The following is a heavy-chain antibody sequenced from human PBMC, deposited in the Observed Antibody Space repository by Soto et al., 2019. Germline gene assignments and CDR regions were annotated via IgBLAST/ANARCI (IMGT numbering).Heavy chain of an antibody. V-gene: IGHV4-38-2*01. J-gene: IGHJ5*02. Sequence: SETLSLTCAVSGYSISLGYYWGWIRQPPGKGLEWIGSIYHSGNTYYNPSLKSRVSISLDTSKNQFSLKLSSVTAADTAVYYCARALRTVVTPVSWFDPWGQGTLVTVSS. CDR1: GYSISLGYY. CDR3: ARALRTVVTPVSWFDP. D-gene: IGHD2-21*02. CDR2: IYHSGNT.